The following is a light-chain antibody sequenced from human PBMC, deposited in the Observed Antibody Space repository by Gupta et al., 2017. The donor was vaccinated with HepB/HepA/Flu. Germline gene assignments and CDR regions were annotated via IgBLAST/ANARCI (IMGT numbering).Light chain of an antibody. V-gene: IGKV1-39*01. CDR1: QSILRY. J-gene: IGKJ3*01. CDR2: TAS. CDR3: QQTYSVPPT. Sequence: DIHMTQPPSSLSASVGDRVTITCRSSQSILRYLNWFQKKPGKAPNLLIYTASSLQSGVPSRFSGGGSGTDFTLNISSLQPEDFATYYCQQTYSVPPTFGPGTKVDVK.